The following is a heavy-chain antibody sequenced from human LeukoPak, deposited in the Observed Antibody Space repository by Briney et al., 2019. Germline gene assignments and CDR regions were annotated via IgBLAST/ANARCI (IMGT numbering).Heavy chain of an antibody. Sequence: PGGSPRLSCAASRFTFSSYAMSWVRQAPGKGLEWVSSISGSGGTTYYAESVKGRITISRDNSKNTLYLQMNSLRAEDTAIYYCAKALGGSGSYRNWFDPWGQGTLVTVSS. CDR2: ISGSGGTT. D-gene: IGHD1-26*01. V-gene: IGHV3-23*01. J-gene: IGHJ5*02. CDR3: AKALGGSGSYRNWFDP. CDR1: RFTFSSYA.